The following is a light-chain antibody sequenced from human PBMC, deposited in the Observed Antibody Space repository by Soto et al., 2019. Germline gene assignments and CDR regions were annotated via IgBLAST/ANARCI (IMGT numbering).Light chain of an antibody. CDR2: GAS. CDR3: QQYHKWPPYT. J-gene: IGKJ2*01. CDR1: QNVDIS. Sequence: DIVMTQSPATLSVSPGERATLSCRASQNVDISLAWYQHKPGQAPRLLIYGASTRAADIPARFSVSGSGTEFTLTISSLQSEDFAVYYCQQYHKWPPYTFGQGTKLDIK. V-gene: IGKV3-15*01.